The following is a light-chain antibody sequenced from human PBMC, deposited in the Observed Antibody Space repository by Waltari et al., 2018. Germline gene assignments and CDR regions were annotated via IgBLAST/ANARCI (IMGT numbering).Light chain of an antibody. CDR1: QSLSNW. CDR3: QQYNTYSRT. V-gene: IGKV1-5*01. J-gene: IGKJ1*01. CDR2: GAS. Sequence: DIQMTQSPSTLSASIGDRVTITCRASQSLSNWLAWYQQKPGKAPKLLIYGASSLESGVPSRFSGSGSGTEFTLTISSLQPDDFATYYCQQYNTYSRTLGQGTTVEVK.